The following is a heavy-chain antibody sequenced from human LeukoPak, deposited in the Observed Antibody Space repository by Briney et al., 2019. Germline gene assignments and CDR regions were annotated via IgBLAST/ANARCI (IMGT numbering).Heavy chain of an antibody. D-gene: IGHD3-22*01. CDR2: INHSGST. CDR1: GGSFSAYY. Sequence: SETLSLTCAVYGGSFSAYYWSWIRQPPGKGLEWIGEINHSGSTNYNPSLKSRVAISVDTSKNQFSLKLSSVTAADTAVYYCARVTHYYDSSGYYWGGPGYYFDYWGQGTLVTVSS. V-gene: IGHV4-34*01. CDR3: ARVTHYYDSSGYYWGGPGYYFDY. J-gene: IGHJ4*02.